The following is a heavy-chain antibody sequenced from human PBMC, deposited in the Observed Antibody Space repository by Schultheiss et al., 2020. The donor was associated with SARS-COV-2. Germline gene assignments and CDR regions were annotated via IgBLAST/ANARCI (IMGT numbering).Heavy chain of an antibody. CDR3: AKGKQQLGYDAFDI. V-gene: IGHV6-1*01. CDR1: GDSVSSNSAA. Sequence: SETLSLTCAISGDSVSSNSAAWNWIRQSPSRGLEWLGRTYYRSKWYNDYTVSVKSRITINPDTSKNQFSLQLNSVTPEDTAVYYCAKGKQQLGYDAFDIWGQGTMVTVSS. J-gene: IGHJ3*02. CDR2: TYYRSKWYN. D-gene: IGHD6-13*01.